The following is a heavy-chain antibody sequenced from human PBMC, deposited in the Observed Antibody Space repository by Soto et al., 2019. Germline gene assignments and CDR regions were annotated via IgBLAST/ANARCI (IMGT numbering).Heavy chain of an antibody. J-gene: IGHJ6*02. Sequence: XSLKGSCKASGYSFTDCHIHWVRQAPGQVLEWLGRINPKSGGTSTAQKFQGWVTMTTDTSISTASMELTRLTSDDTAIYYCARGDSTDCSNGVCSFFYNHDMDVWGQGSTVTVSS. CDR2: INPKSGGT. V-gene: IGHV1-2*04. CDR1: GYSFTDCH. CDR3: ARGDSTDCSNGVCSFFYNHDMDV. D-gene: IGHD2-8*01.